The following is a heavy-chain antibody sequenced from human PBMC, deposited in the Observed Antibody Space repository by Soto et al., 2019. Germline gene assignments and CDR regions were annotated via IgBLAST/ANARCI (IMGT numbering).Heavy chain of an antibody. CDR2: IYYSGST. Sequence: SETLSLTCTVSGGSISSGGYYWSWIRQHPGKGLEWIGYIYYSGSTYYNPSLKSRVTISVDTSKNQFSLKLSSVTAADTAVYYCARDEYSLNYYYYGMDVWGQGTTVTVSS. V-gene: IGHV4-31*03. CDR1: GGSISSGGYY. J-gene: IGHJ6*02. CDR3: ARDEYSLNYYYYGMDV. D-gene: IGHD5-18*01.